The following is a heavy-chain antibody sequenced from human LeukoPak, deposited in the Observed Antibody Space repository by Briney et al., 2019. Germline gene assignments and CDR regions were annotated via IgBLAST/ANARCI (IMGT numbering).Heavy chain of an antibody. CDR1: GFTFSSYW. CDR3: ARGLKRLRFLEWLPDINFDY. D-gene: IGHD3-3*01. J-gene: IGHJ4*02. V-gene: IGHV3-74*01. CDR2: INSDGSST. Sequence: GGSLRLSCAASGFTFSSYWMHWVRQAPGKGLVWVSRINSDGSSTSYADSVKGRFTISRDNATHTLYLQMNSLRAEDTAVYYCARGLKRLRFLEWLPDINFDYWGQGTLVTVSS.